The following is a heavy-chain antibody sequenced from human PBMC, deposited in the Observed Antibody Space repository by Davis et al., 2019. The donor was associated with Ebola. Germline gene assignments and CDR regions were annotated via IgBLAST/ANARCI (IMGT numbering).Heavy chain of an antibody. CDR3: ARDLGRLLWFGEVDY. J-gene: IGHJ4*02. CDR2: ISYDGSNK. D-gene: IGHD3-10*01. CDR1: GYTFTSYA. Sequence: SCKASGYTFTSYAMHWVRQAPGKGLEWVAVISYDGSNKYYADSVKGRFTISRDNSKNTLYLQMNSLRAEDTAVYYCARDLGRLLWFGEVDYWGQGTLVTVSS. V-gene: IGHV3-30-3*01.